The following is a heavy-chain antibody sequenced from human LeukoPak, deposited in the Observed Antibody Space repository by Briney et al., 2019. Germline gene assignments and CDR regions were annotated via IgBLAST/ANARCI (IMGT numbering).Heavy chain of an antibody. CDR1: GFTLSRYY. J-gene: IGHJ6*03. CDR3: AKEGYSRGYYSYYYMDV. CDR2: INGDGSST. V-gene: IGHV3-74*01. D-gene: IGHD6-13*01. Sequence: PGGSLRLSCVPSGFTLSRYYMHWVREVPGKGLVWVSCINGDGSSTKYADSVKGRFTLSRDNSKNTLYVQMNSLRAEDTAVYYCAKEGYSRGYYSYYYMDVWGKGTTVTVSS.